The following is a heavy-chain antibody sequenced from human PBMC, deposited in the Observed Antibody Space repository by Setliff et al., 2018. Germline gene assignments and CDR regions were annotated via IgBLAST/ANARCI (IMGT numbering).Heavy chain of an antibody. CDR2: IHHSGST. J-gene: IGHJ6*03. CDR3: ARETTMTYYFYYMDV. D-gene: IGHD4-17*01. V-gene: IGHV4-34*01. Sequence: SETLSLTCAVYGGSFSSYYWNWIRQPPGKGLEWIGEIHHSGSTKYNPSLKSRVTISVDTSKNQFSLRLSSVTAADTAVYYCARETTMTYYFYYMDVWGKGTTVTVSS. CDR1: GGSFSSYY.